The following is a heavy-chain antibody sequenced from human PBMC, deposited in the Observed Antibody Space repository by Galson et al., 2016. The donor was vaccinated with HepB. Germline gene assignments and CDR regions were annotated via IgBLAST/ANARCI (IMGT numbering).Heavy chain of an antibody. CDR2: ISDHGFGT. J-gene: IGHJ4*02. Sequence: SLRLSCAASTSTFSGYAMNWVCQAPAKGLEWVSSISDHGFGTYYADSVKGRFTISRDNSKNKLFLQMNSISAEDTAVYYCARKPRDTGGYGIDYWGQGTLVTVSS. CDR1: TSTFSGYA. CDR3: ARKPRDTGGYGIDY. D-gene: IGHD2-8*02. V-gene: IGHV3-23*01.